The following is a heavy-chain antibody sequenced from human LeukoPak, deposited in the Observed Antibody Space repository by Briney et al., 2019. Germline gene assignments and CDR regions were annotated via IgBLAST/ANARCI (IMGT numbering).Heavy chain of an antibody. J-gene: IGHJ4*02. D-gene: IGHD3-22*01. CDR2: ISSSGSPI. Sequence: GGSLRLSCAASGFIFSDYYMSWIRQAPGKGLEWVSYISSSGSPIYYADSVKGRFTISRDNAKNSLYLQMNSLRAEDTAVYYCARSHHGGHYNYWGQGTLVTVSS. V-gene: IGHV3-11*01. CDR1: GFIFSDYY. CDR3: ARSHHGGHYNY.